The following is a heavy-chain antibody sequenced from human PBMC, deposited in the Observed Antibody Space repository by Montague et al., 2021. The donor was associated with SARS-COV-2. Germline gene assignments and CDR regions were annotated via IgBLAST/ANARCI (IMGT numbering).Heavy chain of an antibody. D-gene: IGHD6-19*01. Sequence: SETLSLTCAVYGGSFSTYYWAWIRQSPGKGLEWIGNIDHSGNTNYNPSLKSRVSISVDTSSSQFSLKLSSVTAADTAVYYCARSWGQWLLWGYYFDYWGQGTLVTVSS. CDR3: ARSWGQWLLWGYYFDY. J-gene: IGHJ4*02. CDR2: IDHSGNT. V-gene: IGHV4-34*01. CDR1: GGSFSTYY.